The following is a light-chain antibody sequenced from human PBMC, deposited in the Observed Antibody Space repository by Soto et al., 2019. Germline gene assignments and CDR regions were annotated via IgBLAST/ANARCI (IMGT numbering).Light chain of an antibody. J-gene: IGKJ1*01. Sequence: IVMPQSPATLSASPGERAALSCRASQSVSSYLAWYQQKPGQAPRHLMYGGSTRATGIPARFSGSGSGTEFTLTISSLQSNDFRVYYCQQCGRWSPWTFGQGTKVEIK. V-gene: IGKV3-15*01. CDR3: QQCGRWSPWT. CDR1: QSVSSY. CDR2: GGS.